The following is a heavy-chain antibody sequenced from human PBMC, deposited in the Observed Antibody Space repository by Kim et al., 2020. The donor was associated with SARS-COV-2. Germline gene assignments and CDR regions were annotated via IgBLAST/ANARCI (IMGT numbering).Heavy chain of an antibody. Sequence: KSRVTISVDTSKNQFSLKLGSVTAADTAVYYCARGCSSTSCPYYYYGMDVWGQGTTVTVSS. D-gene: IGHD2-2*01. V-gene: IGHV4-39*07. CDR3: ARGCSSTSCPYYYYGMDV. J-gene: IGHJ6*02.